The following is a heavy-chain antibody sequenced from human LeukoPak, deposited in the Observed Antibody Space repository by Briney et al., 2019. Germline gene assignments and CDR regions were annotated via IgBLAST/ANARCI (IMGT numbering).Heavy chain of an antibody. Sequence: SETLSFTCTVSGGSISRYYWSWIRQPPGEGLECIGYIYYSGSANYNPSLKSRVTISVDTSKNQFSLRLNSVTAADTAVYYCARFRSTVYDAFDIWGQGTMVTVSS. D-gene: IGHD4-17*01. J-gene: IGHJ3*02. V-gene: IGHV4-59*08. CDR1: GGSISRYY. CDR3: ARFRSTVYDAFDI. CDR2: IYYSGSA.